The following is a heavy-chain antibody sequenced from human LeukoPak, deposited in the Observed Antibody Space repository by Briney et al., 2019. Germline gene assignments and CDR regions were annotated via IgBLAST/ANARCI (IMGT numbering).Heavy chain of an antibody. J-gene: IGHJ4*02. Sequence: SGGSLRLSCAASGFTFSSYGMHWVRQAPGKGLEWVAVIWYDGSNKYYADSVKGRFTISRDNSKNTLYLQMNSQRAEDTAVYYCARDSGSGYYHFDYWGQGTLVTVSS. CDR3: ARDSGSGYYHFDY. V-gene: IGHV3-33*01. CDR2: IWYDGSNK. CDR1: GFTFSSYG. D-gene: IGHD3-22*01.